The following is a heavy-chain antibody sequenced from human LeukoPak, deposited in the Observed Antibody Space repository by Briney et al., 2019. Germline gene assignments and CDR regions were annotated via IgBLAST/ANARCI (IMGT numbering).Heavy chain of an antibody. CDR2: IYTSGST. J-gene: IGHJ3*02. V-gene: IGHV4-4*07. CDR3: ARYPATNIAVAATGAFDI. CDR1: GGSISSYY. D-gene: IGHD6-19*01. Sequence: SETLSLTCTVSGGSISSYYWSWIRQPAGKGLEWIGRIYTSGSTNYNPSLKSRVTISVDTSKNQFSLKLSSVTAADTAVYYCARYPATNIAVAATGAFDIWGQGTMVTVSS.